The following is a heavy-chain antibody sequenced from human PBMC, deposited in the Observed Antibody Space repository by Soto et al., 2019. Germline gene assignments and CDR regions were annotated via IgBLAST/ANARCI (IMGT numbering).Heavy chain of an antibody. CDR2: ISGSGSST. D-gene: IGHD3-22*01. CDR3: AKVSYYDTGDY. Sequence: GGSLRLSCAASGFTFSNYAMSWVRQAPGEGLEWVSTISGSGSSTYYADSVKGRFTISRDNSKNTLDLQMNSLRAEDTAVYYCAKVSYYDTGDYWGQGTLVTVSS. J-gene: IGHJ4*02. CDR1: GFTFSNYA. V-gene: IGHV3-23*01.